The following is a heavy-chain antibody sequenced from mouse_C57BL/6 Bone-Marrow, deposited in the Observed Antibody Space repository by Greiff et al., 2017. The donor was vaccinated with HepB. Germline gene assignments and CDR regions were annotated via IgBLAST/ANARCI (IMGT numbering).Heavy chain of an antibody. V-gene: IGHV1-61*01. Sequence: QVQLQQPGAELVRPGSSVKLSCKASGYTFTSYWMDWVKQRPGQGLEWIGNIYPSDSETHYNQKFKDKATLTVDKSSSTAYMQLSSLTSEDSAVYYCARGEWLRRGFAYWGQGTLVTVSA. CDR2: IYPSDSET. J-gene: IGHJ3*01. D-gene: IGHD2-2*01. CDR3: ARGEWLRRGFAY. CDR1: GYTFTSYW.